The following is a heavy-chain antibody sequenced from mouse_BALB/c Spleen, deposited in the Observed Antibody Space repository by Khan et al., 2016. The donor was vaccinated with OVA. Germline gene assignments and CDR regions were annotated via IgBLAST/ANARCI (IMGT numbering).Heavy chain of an antibody. Sequence: QVQLKQSGPGLVQPSQSLSITCTVSGFSLTTYGVHWVRQSPGKGLEWLGMIWSGGSTDYNAAFISRLSISKENSKSQVFFKMDSLQANDTAIYYCARNYDYDECLAYWGQGTLVTVSA. V-gene: IGHV2-2*02. CDR2: IWSGGST. CDR1: GFSLTTYG. CDR3: ARNYDYDECLAY. D-gene: IGHD2-4*01. J-gene: IGHJ3*01.